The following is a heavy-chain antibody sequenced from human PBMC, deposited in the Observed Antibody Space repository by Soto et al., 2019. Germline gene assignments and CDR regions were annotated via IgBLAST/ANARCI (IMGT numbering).Heavy chain of an antibody. CDR1: GFAFSSYA. J-gene: IGHJ6*02. CDR2: ITINGDTT. Sequence: EVQLLESGGGLVQPGGSVRLSCAASGFAFSSYAMSWVRQAPGKGLEWVSLITINGDTTYYAGSVKGRFTISRDNSKNTLYLQMNSLRAEDTAVYYCAKGDSGSPYSVMDVWGQGTTVTVSS. CDR3: AKGDSGSPYSVMDV. D-gene: IGHD3-10*01. V-gene: IGHV3-23*01.